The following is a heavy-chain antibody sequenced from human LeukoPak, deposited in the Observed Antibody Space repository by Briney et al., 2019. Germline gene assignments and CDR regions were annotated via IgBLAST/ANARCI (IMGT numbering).Heavy chain of an antibody. Sequence: ASVKVSCKASGYTFTNYDMHWVRQAPGQGLEWMGLINPTGTSTNYAQKFRGRVTMTRDTSTTTVYMELSSLRSDDTAVYYCARLSQQTFDIWGQGTLVTVSS. CDR2: INPTGTST. CDR1: GYTFTNYD. J-gene: IGHJ3*02. CDR3: ARLSQQTFDI. V-gene: IGHV1-46*01.